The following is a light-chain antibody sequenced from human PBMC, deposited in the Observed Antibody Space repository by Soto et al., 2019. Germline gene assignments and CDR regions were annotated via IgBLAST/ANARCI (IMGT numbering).Light chain of an antibody. Sequence: SLLTQPASVSGSPGQSVTISCTGTSSDVGGYDYVSWYQQHPGTAPKLILYEVNNRPSGVSNRFSGSKSGNTASLIISGLQTEDEANYYCSAYTTSNTLIFATGTKVTVL. J-gene: IGLJ1*01. CDR3: SAYTTSNTLI. V-gene: IGLV2-14*01. CDR1: SSDVGGYDY. CDR2: EVN.